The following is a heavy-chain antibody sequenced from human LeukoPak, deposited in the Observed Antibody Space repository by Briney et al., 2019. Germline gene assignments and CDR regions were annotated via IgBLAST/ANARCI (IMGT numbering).Heavy chain of an antibody. CDR2: IKQDGSEK. D-gene: IGHD3-9*01. V-gene: IGHV3-7*01. CDR3: ARSVLRYSDWLSTFDY. Sequence: GGSLRLSCAASGFTFSSYWMSWVRQAPGKGLEWVANIKQDGSEKYYVDSVKGRFTISRDNAKNSLYLQMNSLRAEDTAVYYCARSVLRYSDWLSTFDYWGQGTLVTISS. J-gene: IGHJ4*02. CDR1: GFTFSSYW.